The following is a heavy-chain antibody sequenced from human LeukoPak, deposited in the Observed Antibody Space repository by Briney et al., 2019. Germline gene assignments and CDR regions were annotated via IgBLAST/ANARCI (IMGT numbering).Heavy chain of an antibody. CDR3: ARPYYYGSGSSYYFDY. V-gene: IGHV5-51*01. D-gene: IGHD3-10*01. J-gene: IGHJ4*02. Sequence: GESLKISCKGSGYSFTNYWIGWVRQMPGKGLEWMGIIYPADSDTRYSPSFQGQVTISADKSISTAYLQWSSLKASDTAMYYCARPYYYGSGSSYYFDYWGQGTLVTVSS. CDR2: IYPADSDT. CDR1: GYSFTNYW.